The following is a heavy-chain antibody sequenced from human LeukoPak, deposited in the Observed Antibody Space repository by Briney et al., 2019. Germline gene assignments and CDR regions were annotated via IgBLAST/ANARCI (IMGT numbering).Heavy chain of an antibody. CDR1: GFPFNDYY. V-gene: IGHV3-11*01. CDR2: INIGGTNT. Sequence: GGSLRLSCAASGFPFNDYYMSWIRQAPGKGLEWLSYINIGGTNTHYADSVKGRFTISRDNAKKSLYLEMNNLRAEDTAVYYCATDGAGFDTWGQGVLVTVSS. J-gene: IGHJ5*02. CDR3: ATDGAGFDT.